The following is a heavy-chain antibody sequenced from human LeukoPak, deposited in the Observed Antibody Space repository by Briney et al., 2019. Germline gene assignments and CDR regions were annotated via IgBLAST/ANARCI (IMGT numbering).Heavy chain of an antibody. CDR3: VRESKTYDWSGYYHDY. Sequence: ASETLSLTCSVSGGSIRNYFWSWIRQPAGKGLEWIGRIYTSGSIDYKPSLRSRVTMSVDTSRNQFSLKLTSVTAADTAVYYCVRESKTYDWSGYYHDYWGQGTLVTVSS. D-gene: IGHD3-22*01. CDR2: IYTSGSI. CDR1: GGSIRNYF. J-gene: IGHJ4*02. V-gene: IGHV4-4*07.